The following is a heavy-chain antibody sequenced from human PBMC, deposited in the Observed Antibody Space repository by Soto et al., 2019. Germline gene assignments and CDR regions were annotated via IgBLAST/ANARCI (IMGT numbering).Heavy chain of an antibody. J-gene: IGHJ6*03. D-gene: IGHD6-6*01. CDR3: AKGGSSSVYYYYMDV. CDR2: ISSSGSTT. Sequence: GGSLRLSCAASGFTFSDYYMSWIRQAPGKGLEWVSYISSSGSTTYYADSVKGRFTISRDNAKNSLYLQMNSLRAEDTAVYYCAKGGSSSVYYYYMDVWGKGTTVTVSS. CDR1: GFTFSDYY. V-gene: IGHV3-11*01.